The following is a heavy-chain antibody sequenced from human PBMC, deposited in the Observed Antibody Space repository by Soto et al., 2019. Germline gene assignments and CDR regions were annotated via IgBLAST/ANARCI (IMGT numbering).Heavy chain of an antibody. Sequence: QVQLVESGGGVVQPGRSLRLSCAASGFSFSTYGMHWVRQAPGKGLEWVAIISYDGSRKHYVDSIRGRFTISRDNSWNTGYLQMKRLSAADTAVYFCAKDLHPGRSNYHYGADYRGQGILVTVSS. V-gene: IGHV3-30*18. J-gene: IGHJ4*02. CDR2: ISYDGSRK. D-gene: IGHD3-3*01. CDR3: AKDLHPGRSNYHYGADY. CDR1: GFSFSTYG.